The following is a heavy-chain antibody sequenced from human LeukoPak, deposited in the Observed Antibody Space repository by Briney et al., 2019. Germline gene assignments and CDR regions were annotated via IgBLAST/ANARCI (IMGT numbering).Heavy chain of an antibody. D-gene: IGHD3-22*01. Sequence: PSETLSLTCTVSGGSISSSSYYWGWIRQPPGKGLEWIGSIYYSGSTYYNPSLKGRVTISVDTSKNQFSLKLSSVTAADTAVYYCARHPIGPPSSGYYGNDAFDIWGQGTMVTVSS. CDR3: ARHPIGPPSSGYYGNDAFDI. V-gene: IGHV4-39*01. CDR2: IYYSGST. CDR1: GGSISSSSYY. J-gene: IGHJ3*02.